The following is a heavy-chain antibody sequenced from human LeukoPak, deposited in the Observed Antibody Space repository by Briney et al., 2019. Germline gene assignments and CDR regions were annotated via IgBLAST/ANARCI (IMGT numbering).Heavy chain of an antibody. D-gene: IGHD2-2*01. CDR1: GGSFSGYY. CDR3: ARGFVVVPAGLFDY. J-gene: IGHJ4*02. CDR2: INHSGST. Sequence: KPSETLSLTCAVYGGSFSGYYWSWIRQPPGKGLEWIGEINHSGSTNYNPSLKSRVTISVDTSKNQFSLKLSSVTAADTAVYYCARGFVVVPAGLFDYWGQGTLVTVSS. V-gene: IGHV4-34*01.